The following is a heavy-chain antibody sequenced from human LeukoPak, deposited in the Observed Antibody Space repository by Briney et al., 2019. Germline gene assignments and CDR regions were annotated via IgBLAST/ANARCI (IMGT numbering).Heavy chain of an antibody. V-gene: IGHV3-23*01. Sequence: GGSLRLSCAASGFTFNSYAMSWVRQAPGKGLEWVSVITGTGGSTYYADSVKGLFTISRDNSKNTLYLQMNSLRAEDTAVYYCAKEQGLYGSGSYPFDYWGQGTLVTVSS. CDR3: AKEQGLYGSGSYPFDY. CDR2: ITGTGGST. CDR1: GFTFNSYA. D-gene: IGHD3-10*01. J-gene: IGHJ4*02.